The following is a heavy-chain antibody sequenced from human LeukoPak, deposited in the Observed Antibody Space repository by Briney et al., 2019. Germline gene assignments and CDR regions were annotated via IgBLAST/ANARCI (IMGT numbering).Heavy chain of an antibody. J-gene: IGHJ4*02. CDR3: ARAAAGTGSRGDY. V-gene: IGHV1-2*06. CDR1: GYTFTGYY. CDR2: INPNSGGT. Sequence: ALVKVSCKASGYTFTGYYMHWVRQAPGQGLEWMGRINPNSGGTNYAQKFQGRVTMTRDTSISTAYMELSRLRSDDAAVYYCARAAAGTGSRGDYWGQGTLVTVSS. D-gene: IGHD6-13*01.